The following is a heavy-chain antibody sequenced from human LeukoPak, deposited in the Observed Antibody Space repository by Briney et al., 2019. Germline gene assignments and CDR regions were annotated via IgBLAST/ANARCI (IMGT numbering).Heavy chain of an antibody. CDR1: GFTFSSYG. D-gene: IGHD6-19*01. Sequence: GGSLRLSCAVSGFTFSSYGMHWVRQAPGKGLEWVAVIWYDGSKKYYTDSVKGRFTISRDNSKNTLYLQLNSLRAEDTAMYYCARVSSSGWYVEYWGQGTLVTVSP. CDR3: ARVSSSGWYVEY. V-gene: IGHV3-33*08. CDR2: IWYDGSKK. J-gene: IGHJ4*02.